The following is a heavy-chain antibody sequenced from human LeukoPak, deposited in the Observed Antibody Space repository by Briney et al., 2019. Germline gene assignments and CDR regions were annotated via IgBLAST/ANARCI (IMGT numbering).Heavy chain of an antibody. CDR2: ILYDGNNK. J-gene: IGHJ3*02. D-gene: IGHD3-9*01. CDR1: GFTFSRNP. CDR3: ASNYDILTGPWDAFDI. Sequence: PGGSLRLSCVASGFTFSRNPMHWVRQAPGRGLEWVAGILYDGNNKYYADPVKGRFTISRDNSKNTLYLQMNSLRAEDTAVYYCASNYDILTGPWDAFDIWGQGTMVTVSS. V-gene: IGHV3-30-3*01.